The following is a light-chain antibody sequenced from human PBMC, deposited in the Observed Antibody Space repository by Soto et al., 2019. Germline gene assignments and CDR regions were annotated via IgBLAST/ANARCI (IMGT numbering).Light chain of an antibody. CDR1: QSVSSSY. CDR3: QQYGSSPRT. V-gene: IGKV3-20*01. J-gene: IGKJ1*01. Sequence: EIVLTQSPGTLSLSPGERATLSCRASQSVSSSYLAWHQQKPGQAPRLLIYGASSRATGIPDRFSGSGSGTDFTLTISRLEPEDFAVYYCQQYGSSPRTFDQGTKVEIK. CDR2: GAS.